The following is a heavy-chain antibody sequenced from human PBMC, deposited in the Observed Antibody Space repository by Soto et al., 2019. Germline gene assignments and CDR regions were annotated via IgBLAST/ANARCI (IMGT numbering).Heavy chain of an antibody. D-gene: IGHD6-19*01. Sequence: EVQLLESGGGLVQPGGSLRLSCAASGFTFSSYAMSWVRQAPGKGLVWVSAISGSGGSTYYADSVKGRFTISRDNSKNTLYLQMNSLRAEDTAVYYCEAGYSSGWYDYWGQGTLVTVSS. V-gene: IGHV3-23*01. CDR2: ISGSGGST. J-gene: IGHJ4*02. CDR1: GFTFSSYA. CDR3: EAGYSSGWYDY.